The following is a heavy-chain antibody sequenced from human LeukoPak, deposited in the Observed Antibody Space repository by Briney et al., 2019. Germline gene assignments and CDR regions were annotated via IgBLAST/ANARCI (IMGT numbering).Heavy chain of an antibody. V-gene: IGHV4-34*01. CDR3: ARATYCSSSSCPPSVRPYYFDY. J-gene: IGHJ4*02. CDR1: GGSFSGYY. CDR2: INHSGST. D-gene: IGHD2-2*01. Sequence: KPSETLSLTCAVYGGSFSGYYWSWIRQPPGKGLEWIGEINHSGSTNYNPSLKSRVTISVDTSKNQLSLKLSSVTAADTAVYYCARATYCSSSSCPPSVRPYYFDYWGQGTLVTVSS.